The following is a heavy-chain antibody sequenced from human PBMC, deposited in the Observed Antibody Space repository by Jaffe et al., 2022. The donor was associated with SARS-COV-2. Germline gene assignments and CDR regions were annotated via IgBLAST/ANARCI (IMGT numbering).Heavy chain of an antibody. CDR2: INSDGSST. V-gene: IGHV3-74*01. D-gene: IGHD3-16*01. CDR3: ARTYDYVWGKNYYFDY. Sequence: EVQLVESGGGLVQPGGSLRLSCAASGFTFSSYWMHWVRQAPGKGLVWVSRINSDGSSTSYADSVKGRFTISRDNAKNTLYLQMNSLRAEDTAVYYCARTYDYVWGKNYYFDYWGQGTLVTVSS. CDR1: GFTFSSYW. J-gene: IGHJ4*02.